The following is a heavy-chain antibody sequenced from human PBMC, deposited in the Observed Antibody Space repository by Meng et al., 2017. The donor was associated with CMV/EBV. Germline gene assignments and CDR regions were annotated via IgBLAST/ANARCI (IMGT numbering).Heavy chain of an antibody. CDR3: ARDRTMVRGVTGY. J-gene: IGHJ4*02. CDR1: GYTFTSYG. V-gene: IGHV1-18*01. CDR2: ISAYNGNP. Sequence: QPRRSRMRVKKPGGSVQLSGKASGYTFTSYGISWVRQAPGQGLEWMGWISAYNGNPNYAQKLQGRVTMTTDTSTSTAYMELRSLRSDDTAVYYCARDRTMVRGVTGYWGQGTLVTVSS. D-gene: IGHD3-10*01.